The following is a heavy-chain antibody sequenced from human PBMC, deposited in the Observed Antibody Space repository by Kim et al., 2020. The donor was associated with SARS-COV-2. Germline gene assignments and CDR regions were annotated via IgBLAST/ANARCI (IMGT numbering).Heavy chain of an antibody. D-gene: IGHD2-8*01. CDR2: IYSGGST. CDR3: ARDPNFPYYGMDV. V-gene: IGHV3-53*01. CDR1: GVTVSSNY. J-gene: IGHJ6*02. Sequence: GGSLRLSCAASGVTVSSNYMSWVRQAPGKGLEWVSVIYSGGSTYYADSVKGRFTISRDNSKNTLYLQMNSLRAEDTAVYYCARDPNFPYYGMDVWGQGTTVTVSS.